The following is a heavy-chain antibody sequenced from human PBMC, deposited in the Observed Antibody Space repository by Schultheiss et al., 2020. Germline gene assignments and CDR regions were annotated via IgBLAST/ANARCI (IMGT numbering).Heavy chain of an antibody. CDR3: ARGGVVVAATGDY. CDR2: ISWNSGSI. V-gene: IGHV3-9*01. Sequence: GGSLRLSCAASGFTFDDYAMHWVRQAPGKGLEWVSGISWNSGSIGYADSVKGRFTICRDNAKNSLYLQMNSLRAEETAGYYWARGGVVVAATGDYWGQGTLVTVSS. D-gene: IGHD2-15*01. J-gene: IGHJ4*02. CDR1: GFTFDDYA.